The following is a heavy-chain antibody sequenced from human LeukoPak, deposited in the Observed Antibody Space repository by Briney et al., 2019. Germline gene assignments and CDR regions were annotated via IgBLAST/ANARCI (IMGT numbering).Heavy chain of an antibody. V-gene: IGHV3-23*01. J-gene: IGHJ1*01. CDR1: GFTFSSYA. D-gene: IGHD2-15*01. CDR2: ISGGGGNT. Sequence: GGSLRLSCAASGFTFSSYAMSWVRQAPGKGLEWVSAISGGGGNTYYADSVKGRFTISRDNSKNTLYLQMTSLRAEDTAVYYCAKVPVGILYFHEYFQHWGQGTLVTVSS. CDR3: AKVPVGILYFHEYFQH.